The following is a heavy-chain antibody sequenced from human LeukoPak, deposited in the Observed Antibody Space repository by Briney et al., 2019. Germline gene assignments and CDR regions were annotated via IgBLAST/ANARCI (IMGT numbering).Heavy chain of an antibody. CDR2: ISSNGGST. Sequence: GGSLRLSCAASGFTFSSYAMHWVRQAPGKGLEYVSAISSNGGSTYYASSVKGRFTISRDNSKNTLYLQMGSLRAEDMAMYYCARTYCSSTSCLVDYWGQGTLVTVSS. J-gene: IGHJ4*02. D-gene: IGHD2-2*01. V-gene: IGHV3-64*01. CDR3: ARTYCSSTSCLVDY. CDR1: GFTFSSYA.